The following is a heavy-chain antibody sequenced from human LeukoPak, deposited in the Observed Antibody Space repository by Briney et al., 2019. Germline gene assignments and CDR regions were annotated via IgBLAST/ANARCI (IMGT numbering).Heavy chain of an antibody. J-gene: IGHJ4*02. D-gene: IGHD3-10*01. CDR1: GFSFSYFG. V-gene: IGHV3-30*03. CDR2: ISTDPSNK. Sequence: GRSLTLSCAASGFSFSYFGLHWVRQAPGEGLEWVALISTDPSNKNYADSVKGRFTISRDNSKNTVYLQMNSLRAEDTAVYYCARDHVIKQAPPGYWGQGTLVTVSS. CDR3: ARDHVIKQAPPGY.